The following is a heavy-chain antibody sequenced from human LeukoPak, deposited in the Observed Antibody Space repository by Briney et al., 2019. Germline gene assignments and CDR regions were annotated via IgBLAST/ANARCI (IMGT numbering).Heavy chain of an antibody. J-gene: IGHJ4*02. CDR1: GGPFSGYY. CDR2: INHSGST. CDR3: AGNLYNWNDGSRTNFDY. Sequence: SETLSLTCAVYGGPFSGYYWSWIRQPPGKGLEWIGEINHSGSTNYNPSLKSRVTISVDTSKNQFSLKLSSVTAADTAVYYCAGNLYNWNDGSRTNFDYWGQGTLVTVSS. V-gene: IGHV4-34*01. D-gene: IGHD1-1*01.